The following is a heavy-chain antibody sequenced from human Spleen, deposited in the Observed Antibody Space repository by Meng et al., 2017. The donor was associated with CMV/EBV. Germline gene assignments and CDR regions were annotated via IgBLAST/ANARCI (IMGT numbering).Heavy chain of an antibody. CDR3: AREHATTITAEGLGSFRVDP. CDR1: FY. J-gene: IGHJ5*02. V-gene: IGHV4-39*07. Sequence: FYWGWFRQPPGGGLEWIGSMFKSGTASYNSSLKRRVTMSIDTSTNQFSLKLTSVTAADTAEYYCAREHATTITAEGLGSFRVDPWGQGALVTVSS. D-gene: IGHD5-12*01. CDR2: MFKSGTA.